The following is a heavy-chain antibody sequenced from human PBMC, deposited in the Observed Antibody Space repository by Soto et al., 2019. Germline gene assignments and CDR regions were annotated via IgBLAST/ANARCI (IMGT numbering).Heavy chain of an antibody. V-gene: IGHV1-18*01. D-gene: IGHD3-3*01. Sequence: ASVKVSCKASGYTFTSYGISWLRQAPGQGLEWMGWISAYNGNTNYAQKLQGRVTMTTDTSTSTAYMELRSLRSDDTAVYYCAREAIFGVVISGYYYYYGMDVWGQGTTVTVSS. CDR1: GYTFTSYG. CDR2: ISAYNGNT. CDR3: AREAIFGVVISGYYYYYGMDV. J-gene: IGHJ6*02.